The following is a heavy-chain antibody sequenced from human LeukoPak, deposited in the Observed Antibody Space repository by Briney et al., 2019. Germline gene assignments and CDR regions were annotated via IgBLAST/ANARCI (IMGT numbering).Heavy chain of an antibody. CDR1: GGSISSHY. CDR3: ARVSDAAGTEY. J-gene: IGHJ4*02. V-gene: IGHV4-59*11. CDR2: IYYSGST. D-gene: IGHD6-13*01. Sequence: SETLSLTCTVSGGSISSHYWSWLRQPPGKGLEWIGYIYYSGSTNYNPSLKSRVTISVDTSKNQFSLKLSSVTAADTAVYYCARVSDAAGTEYWGQGTLVTVSS.